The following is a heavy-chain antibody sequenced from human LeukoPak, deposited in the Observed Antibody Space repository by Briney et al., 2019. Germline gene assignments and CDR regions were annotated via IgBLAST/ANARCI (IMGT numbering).Heavy chain of an antibody. J-gene: IGHJ4*02. CDR3: ARRRGYVWGSYRHDY. Sequence: SETLSLTCAVYGGSFSGYYWSWIRQPPGKELEWIGEINHSGSTNYNPSLKSRVTISVDTSKNQFSPKLSSVTAADTAVYYCARRRGYVWGSYRHDYWGQGTLVTVSS. V-gene: IGHV4-34*01. CDR1: GGSFSGYY. D-gene: IGHD3-16*02. CDR2: INHSGST.